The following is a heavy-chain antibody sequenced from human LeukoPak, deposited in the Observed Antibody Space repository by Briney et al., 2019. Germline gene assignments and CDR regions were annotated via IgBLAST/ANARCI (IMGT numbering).Heavy chain of an antibody. V-gene: IGHV1-2*02. CDR1: GYTFTGYY. D-gene: IGHD6-13*01. Sequence: GASVKVSCKASGYTFTGYYMHWVRQAPGQGLEWMGWINPNSGGTNYAQKFQGRVTMTRDTSISTAYMELSRLRSDDTAVYYCARGGIAAAGTRAYYYYYGMDVWGQGTPVTVSS. J-gene: IGHJ6*02. CDR2: INPNSGGT. CDR3: ARGGIAAAGTRAYYYYYGMDV.